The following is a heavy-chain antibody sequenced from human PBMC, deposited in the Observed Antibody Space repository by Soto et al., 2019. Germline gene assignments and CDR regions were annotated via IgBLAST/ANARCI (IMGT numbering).Heavy chain of an antibody. J-gene: IGHJ6*02. V-gene: IGHV3-30-3*01. CDR3: ARVQSGRRPAHRVYYGMDV. D-gene: IGHD3-10*01. Sequence: QVQLVESGGGVVQPGRSLRLSCAASGFTFSSYAMHWVRQAPGKGLEWVAVISYDGSNKYYADSVKGRFTISRYNSKNTLYLQMNSLRAEDTAVYYCARVQSGRRPAHRVYYGMDVWGQGTTVTVSS. CDR1: GFTFSSYA. CDR2: ISYDGSNK.